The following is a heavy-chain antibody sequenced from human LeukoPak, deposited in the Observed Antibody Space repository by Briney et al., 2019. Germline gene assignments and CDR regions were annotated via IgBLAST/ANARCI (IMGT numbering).Heavy chain of an antibody. J-gene: IGHJ5*02. CDR2: IYYSGST. CDR3: VGSGFDFWSGYYP. Sequence: SETLSLTCTVSAGSISSSSYYWGWIRQPPGKGLEWIGSIYYSGSTYYNPSLKSRVTISVDTSKNQFSLKLSSVTAADTVVYYCVGSGFDFWSGYYPWGQGTLVTVSS. CDR1: AGSISSSSYY. D-gene: IGHD3-3*01. V-gene: IGHV4-39*01.